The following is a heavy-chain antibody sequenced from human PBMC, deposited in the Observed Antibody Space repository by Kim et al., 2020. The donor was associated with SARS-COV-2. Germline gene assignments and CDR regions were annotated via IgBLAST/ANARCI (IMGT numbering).Heavy chain of an antibody. D-gene: IGHD1-26*01. CDR3: ARHRSDGRKWDHYWYFDL. J-gene: IGHJ2*01. Sequence: SETLSLTCTVSGGSISSSSYYWGWIRQPPGKGLEWIGSIYYSGSTYYNPSLKSRVTISVDTSKNQFSLKLSSVTAADTAVYYCARHRSDGRKWDHYWYFDLWGRGTLVTVSS. V-gene: IGHV4-39*01. CDR2: IYYSGST. CDR1: GGSISSSSYY.